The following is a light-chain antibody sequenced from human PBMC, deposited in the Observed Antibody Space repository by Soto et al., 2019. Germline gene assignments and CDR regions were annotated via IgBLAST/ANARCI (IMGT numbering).Light chain of an antibody. J-gene: IGLJ2*01. CDR3: GTWDESLGAGV. CDR1: GSNIGRNY. Sequence: QSVLTQPASLSATPGEKVTISCSGRGSNIGRNYVSWYRQFPGTAPQLLIYDDNKRHSGVPDRLSGSRYGTSASLAIAGLQPGDEAEYYCGTWDESLGAGVFGGGTKVTVL. V-gene: IGLV1-51*01. CDR2: DDN.